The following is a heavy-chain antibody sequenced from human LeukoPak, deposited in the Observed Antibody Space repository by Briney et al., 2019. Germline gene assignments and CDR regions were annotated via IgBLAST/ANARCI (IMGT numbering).Heavy chain of an antibody. D-gene: IGHD1-1*01. V-gene: IGHV3-23*01. Sequence: GGGGETFYAESVKGRFILSRDDSRNTVYLQLNNLRVEDTAIYFCAKANWVSNADAVWWGQGTLVTVSS. CDR3: AKANWVSNADAVW. J-gene: IGHJ4*02. CDR2: GGGGET.